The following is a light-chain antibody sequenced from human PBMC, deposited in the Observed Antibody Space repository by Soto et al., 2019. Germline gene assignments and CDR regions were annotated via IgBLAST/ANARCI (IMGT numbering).Light chain of an antibody. V-gene: IGKV3-20*01. CDR1: QSVSNSY. CDR3: QQYTGSPST. J-gene: IGKJ1*01. CDR2: GAS. Sequence: EIVLTQSPGTLSLSPGERATLSCRASQSVSNSYLAWYQQKPGQGPRLLIYGASSRATGIPDRFSGSGSGTDFTLTISRLEPEDFAVYYCQQYTGSPSTFGQGTKVEIK.